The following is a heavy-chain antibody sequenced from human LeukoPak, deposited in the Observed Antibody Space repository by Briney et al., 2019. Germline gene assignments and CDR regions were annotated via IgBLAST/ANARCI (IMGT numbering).Heavy chain of an antibody. CDR3: ARDSGTGWNY. D-gene: IGHD3/OR15-3a*01. CDR2: IKQDGSDK. CDR1: GFTFSSYS. V-gene: IGHV3-7*01. Sequence: GGSLRLSCAASGFTFSSYSMTWARQAPGKGLEWVASIKQDGSDKYYVDSVKGRFTISRDNAKNSVYLQMNSLRVEDTAVFYCARDSGTGWNYWGQGTLVTVSS. J-gene: IGHJ4*02.